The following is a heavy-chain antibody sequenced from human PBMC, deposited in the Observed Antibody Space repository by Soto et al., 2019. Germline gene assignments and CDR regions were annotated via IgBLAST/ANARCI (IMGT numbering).Heavy chain of an antibody. Sequence: PGGSVSLSCTASVFTWRVYAMGWFRQAPGKGLEWVGFISRRACGGITEDAASVKRRLTIPRDDSKSIAYLQMNSLKTEYTAVYYCTRDLNSGYVTGPFDPWGQGTLVTVSS. D-gene: IGHD5-12*01. CDR2: ISRRACGGIT. V-gene: IGHV3-49*03. CDR3: TRDLNSGYVTGPFDP. J-gene: IGHJ5*02. CDR1: VFTWRVYA.